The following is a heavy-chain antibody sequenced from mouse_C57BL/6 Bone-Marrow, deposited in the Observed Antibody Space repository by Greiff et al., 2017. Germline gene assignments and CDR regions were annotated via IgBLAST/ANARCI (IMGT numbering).Heavy chain of an antibody. CDR1: GYTFPSYW. V-gene: IGHV1-52*01. CDR3: ARGQLRLRDRYAKDY. J-gene: IGHJ4*01. D-gene: IGHD3-2*02. CDR2: IDPSYSET. Sequence: QVQLQQPGAELVSPGSSVKLSCKASGYTFPSYWMHWVKQRPIQGLAWIGNIDPSYSETHYNQKFKDKATLTVDKSARTAYMQLSSLTSEDSAVYYCARGQLRLRDRYAKDYWGQGTSVTVSS.